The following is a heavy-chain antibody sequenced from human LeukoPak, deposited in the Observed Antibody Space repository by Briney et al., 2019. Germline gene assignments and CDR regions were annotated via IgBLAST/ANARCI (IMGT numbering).Heavy chain of an antibody. Sequence: ASVKVSCKASGYTFTSYDINWVRQATGQGLEWMGWMSPNSGNTGYAQKFQGRVTMTRNTSISTAYMELSSLRSEDTAVYYCARARLQLGRFDPWGQGTLVTVSS. D-gene: IGHD4-11*01. CDR2: MSPNSGNT. J-gene: IGHJ5*02. CDR3: ARARLQLGRFDP. CDR1: GYTFTSYD. V-gene: IGHV1-8*01.